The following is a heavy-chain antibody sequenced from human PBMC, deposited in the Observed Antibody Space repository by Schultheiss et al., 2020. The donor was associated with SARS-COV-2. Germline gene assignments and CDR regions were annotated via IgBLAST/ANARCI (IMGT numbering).Heavy chain of an antibody. CDR1: GGSISSYY. Sequence: SETLSLTCTVSGGSISSYYWSWIRQPPGKGLEWIGYIYYSGSTNYNPSLTSRVTMSVDTSKNQFSLKLSSVTAADTAMYYCARLESGVVPAANFDYWGQGTLVTVSS. D-gene: IGHD2-2*01. CDR3: ARLESGVVPAANFDY. V-gene: IGHV4-59*12. CDR2: IYYSGST. J-gene: IGHJ4*02.